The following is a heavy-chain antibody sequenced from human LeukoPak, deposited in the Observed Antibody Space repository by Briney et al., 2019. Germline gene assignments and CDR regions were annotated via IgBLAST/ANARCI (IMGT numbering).Heavy chain of an antibody. CDR1: GFTFSTFC. CDR3: ARTSGIYYYFDY. V-gene: IGHV3-7*01. J-gene: IGHJ4*02. D-gene: IGHD1-26*01. CDR2: IKEDESEK. Sequence: PGGSLRLSCAGSGFTFSTFCMGWVRQAPGKGLEWVASIKEDESEKFYVDSVKGRFTVSRDNAKNSLYLQMNSLRAEDTAVYYCARTSGIYYYFDYWGQGTLVTVSS.